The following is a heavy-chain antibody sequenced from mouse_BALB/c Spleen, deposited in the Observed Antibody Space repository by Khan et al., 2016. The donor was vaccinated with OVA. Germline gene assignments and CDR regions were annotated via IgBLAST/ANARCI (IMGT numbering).Heavy chain of an antibody. Sequence: EVELVESGGGLVKPGGSLKLSCEVSGFAFNSYDMSWVRQTPEKRLEWVATISSTGSYTYYPDSVKGRFTISRDTARHTLYLQMSSWRSEDTALYYCTRPSYYGNHWFTYWGQGTLGTVSA. J-gene: IGHJ3*01. CDR1: GFAFNSYD. D-gene: IGHD2-10*01. CDR2: ISSTGSYT. V-gene: IGHV5-9*02. CDR3: TRPSYYGNHWFTY.